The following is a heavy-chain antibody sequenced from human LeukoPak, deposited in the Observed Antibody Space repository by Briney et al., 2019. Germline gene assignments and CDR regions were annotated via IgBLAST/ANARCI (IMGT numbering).Heavy chain of an antibody. CDR2: ISSSSSYM. CDR3: AKDRAITVAGTGLEY. CDR1: GFTFSTYS. D-gene: IGHD6-19*01. J-gene: IGHJ4*02. V-gene: IGHV3-21*01. Sequence: GGSLRLSCAASGFTFSTYSMNWVRQAPGKGLEWVSSISSSSSYMFYADSVKGRFTISRDNSKNTLYLQMNSLRTEDTAVYFCAKDRAITVAGTGLEYWGQGALVTVSS.